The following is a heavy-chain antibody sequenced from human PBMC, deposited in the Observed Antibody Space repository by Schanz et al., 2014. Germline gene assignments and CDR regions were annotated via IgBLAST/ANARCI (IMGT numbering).Heavy chain of an antibody. Sequence: VQLVESGGDLVKPGGSLRLSCEASGFTFSNYGMNWVRQAPEKGLEWVSYISSSSGTIYYADSVKGRFTISRDNAKDTLYLQMSGLTPEDTAVYYCARGPIPIQGVPMDFWGQGTLVTVSS. D-gene: IGHD3-10*01. V-gene: IGHV3-48*01. CDR2: ISSSSGTI. CDR3: ARGPIPIQGVPMDF. CDR1: GFTFSNYG. J-gene: IGHJ4*02.